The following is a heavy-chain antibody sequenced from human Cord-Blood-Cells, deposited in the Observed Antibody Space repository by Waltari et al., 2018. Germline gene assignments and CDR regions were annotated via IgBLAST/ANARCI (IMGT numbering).Heavy chain of an antibody. D-gene: IGHD2-2*01. Sequence: QVQLVESGGGVVQPGRSLRLSCAASGFTFSSYGMHWVRQAPGKGLEWVAVIWYDGSNKYYADSVKGRFTISRDNSKNTLYLKMNSLRAEDTAMYYCAKDFCSSTSCYAYWGQGTLVTVSS. V-gene: IGHV3-30*18. CDR1: GFTFSSYG. CDR3: AKDFCSSTSCYAY. CDR2: IWYDGSNK. J-gene: IGHJ4*02.